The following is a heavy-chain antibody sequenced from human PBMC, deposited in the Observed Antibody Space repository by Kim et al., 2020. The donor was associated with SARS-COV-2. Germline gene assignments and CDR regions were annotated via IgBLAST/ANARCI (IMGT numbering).Heavy chain of an antibody. CDR3: ARLYCSGGSCYFWFDP. Sequence: GESLKISCKGSGYSFTSYWISWVRQMPGKGLEWMGRIDPSDSYTNYSPSFQGHVTISADKSISTAYLQWSSLKASDTAMYYCARLYCSGGSCYFWFDPWGQGTLVTVSS. CDR2: IDPSDSYT. J-gene: IGHJ5*02. V-gene: IGHV5-10-1*01. D-gene: IGHD2-15*01. CDR1: GYSFTSYW.